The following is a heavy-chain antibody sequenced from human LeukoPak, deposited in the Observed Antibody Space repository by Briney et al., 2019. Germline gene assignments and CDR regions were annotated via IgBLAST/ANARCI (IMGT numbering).Heavy chain of an antibody. J-gene: IGHJ4*02. D-gene: IGHD1-26*01. CDR1: GGSISSGGYY. Sequence: PSQTLSLTCTVSGGSISSGGYYWSWIRQHPGEGLEWIGYIYYSGSTYYNPSLKSRVTISVDTSKNQFSLKLSSVTAADTAVYYCARVPNSGSYQGITFDYWGQGTLVTVSS. V-gene: IGHV4-31*03. CDR2: IYYSGST. CDR3: ARVPNSGSYQGITFDY.